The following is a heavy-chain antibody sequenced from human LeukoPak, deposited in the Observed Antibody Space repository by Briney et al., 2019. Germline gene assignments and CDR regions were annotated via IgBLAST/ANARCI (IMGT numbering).Heavy chain of an antibody. Sequence: ASVKVSCKASGGTFSSYTISWVRQAPGQGLEWMGRIIPILGIANYAQKFQGRVTITADKSTSTAYMELSSLRSEDTAVYYCTRTPMVSPNRRGAFDIWGPGTMVTVSS. V-gene: IGHV1-69*02. CDR3: TRTPMVSPNRRGAFDI. CDR1: GGTFSSYT. D-gene: IGHD5-18*01. J-gene: IGHJ3*02. CDR2: IIPILGIA.